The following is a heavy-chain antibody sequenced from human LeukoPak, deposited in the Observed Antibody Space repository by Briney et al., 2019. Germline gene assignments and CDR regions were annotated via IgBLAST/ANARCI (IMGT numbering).Heavy chain of an antibody. Sequence: GGSLRLSCAASGFTFSSYGMSWVRQAPGKGLEWVANIKQDGSEKYYVDSVKGRFTISRDNAKNSLYLQMNSLRAEDTAVYYCARDSPGLTRWGQGTLVTVSS. V-gene: IGHV3-7*01. CDR3: ARDSPGLTR. J-gene: IGHJ4*02. CDR2: IKQDGSEK. CDR1: GFTFSSYG.